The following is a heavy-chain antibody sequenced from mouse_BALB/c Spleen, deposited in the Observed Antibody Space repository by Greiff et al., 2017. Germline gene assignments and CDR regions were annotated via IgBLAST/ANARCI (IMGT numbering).Heavy chain of an antibody. Sequence: EVKLQESGPGLVKPSQSLSLTCSVTGYSITSGYYWNWIRQFPGNKLEWMGYISYDGSNNYNPSLKNRISITRDTSKNQFFLKLNSVTTEDTATYYCARRSSIYAMDYWGQGTSVTVSS. V-gene: IGHV3-6*02. D-gene: IGHD1-1*01. CDR2: ISYDGSN. CDR1: GYSITSGYY. CDR3: ARRSSIYAMDY. J-gene: IGHJ4*01.